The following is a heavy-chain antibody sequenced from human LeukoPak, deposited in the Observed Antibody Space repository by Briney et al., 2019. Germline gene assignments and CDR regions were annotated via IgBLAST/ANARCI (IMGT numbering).Heavy chain of an antibody. J-gene: IGHJ4*02. Sequence: GASLKVSCKASGYAFTTYDINWVRQAPGQGLEWMAWINPGNGATGYAQTFQDRITLTSDTSTDTEYMELAGLKPNDTASYYGARSPQDNGGNCFNHWGLGSLVTVSS. CDR3: ARSPQDNGGNCFNH. CDR1: GYAFTTYD. V-gene: IGHV1-8*01. D-gene: IGHD4-23*01. CDR2: INPGNGAT.